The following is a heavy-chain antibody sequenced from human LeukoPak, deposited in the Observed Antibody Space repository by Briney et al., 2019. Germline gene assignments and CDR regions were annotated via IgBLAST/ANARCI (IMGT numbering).Heavy chain of an antibody. J-gene: IGHJ4*02. D-gene: IGHD6-13*01. CDR2: INHSGST. CDR1: GGSFSGYY. CDR3: ARGAPGIAAAGITFGY. Sequence: SETLSLTCAVYGGSFSGYYWSWIRQPPGKGLEWIGEINHSGSTNYNPSLKSRVTISVDTSKNQFSLKLSSVTAADTAVYYCARGAPGIAAAGITFGYWGQGTLVTVSS. V-gene: IGHV4-34*01.